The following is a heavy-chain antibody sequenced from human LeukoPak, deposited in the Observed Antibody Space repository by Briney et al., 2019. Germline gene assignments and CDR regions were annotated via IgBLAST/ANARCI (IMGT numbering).Heavy chain of an antibody. Sequence: PSQTLSLTCTVSGGSISSGYYYWNWIRQPAGKGLEWIGRLYSSGRTNFNPSLRSRVTISVDTSKNQFSLQLRSMTAADTAIYYCARGDLKSDWFDPWGQGTLVIVSS. CDR2: LYSSGRT. D-gene: IGHD3-3*01. J-gene: IGHJ5*02. CDR1: GGSISSGYYY. V-gene: IGHV4-61*02. CDR3: ARGDLKSDWFDP.